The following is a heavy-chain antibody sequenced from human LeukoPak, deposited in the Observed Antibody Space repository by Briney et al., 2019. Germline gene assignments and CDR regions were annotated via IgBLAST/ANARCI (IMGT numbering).Heavy chain of an antibody. Sequence: GGSLRLSCAASGFTFSSYAMSWVRQAPGKGLGWVSAISGSGGSTYYADSVKGRFTISRDNSKNTLYLQMNSLRAEDTAVYYCARSEMSTITFPDYWGQGTPVTVSS. V-gene: IGHV3-23*01. CDR2: ISGSGGST. CDR1: GFTFSSYA. CDR3: ARSEMSTITFPDY. D-gene: IGHD5-24*01. J-gene: IGHJ4*02.